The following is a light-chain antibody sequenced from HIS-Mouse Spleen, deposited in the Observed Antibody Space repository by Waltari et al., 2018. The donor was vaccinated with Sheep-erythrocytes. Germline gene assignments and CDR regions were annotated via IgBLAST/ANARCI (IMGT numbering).Light chain of an antibody. Sequence: QSALTQPASVSGSPGQSITISCTGTSSDVGGYNYVSWYHQHPGKAPKLMIYDVSNRPSGVSNRFSCSKSGNTASLTISGLQAEDEADYYCSSYTSSSTLVVFGGGTKLTVL. J-gene: IGLJ2*01. CDR3: SSYTSSSTLVV. V-gene: IGLV2-14*03. CDR1: SSDVGGYNY. CDR2: DVS.